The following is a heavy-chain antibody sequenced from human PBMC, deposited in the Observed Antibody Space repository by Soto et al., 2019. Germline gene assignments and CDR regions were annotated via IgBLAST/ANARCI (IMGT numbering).Heavy chain of an antibody. J-gene: IGHJ4*02. V-gene: IGHV1-69*06. CDR1: GGTFSSYA. D-gene: IGHD2-21*02. CDR3: ASSVVTAIPVESFDY. Sequence: QVQLVQSGAEVKKPGSSVKVSCKASGGTFSSYAISWVRQAPGQGLEWMGGIIPIFGTANYAQKFQGRVTITADKSTSAAYMELSSLRSEDTAVYYCASSVVTAIPVESFDYWGQGTLVTVSS. CDR2: IIPIFGTA.